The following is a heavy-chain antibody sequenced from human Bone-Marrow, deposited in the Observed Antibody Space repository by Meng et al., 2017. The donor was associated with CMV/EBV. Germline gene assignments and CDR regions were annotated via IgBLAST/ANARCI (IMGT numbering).Heavy chain of an antibody. V-gene: IGHV4-34*01. J-gene: IGHJ4*02. CDR2: INHSGST. CDR1: GGSFSGYY. CDR3: ARRLSVAVGRSFDY. D-gene: IGHD6-13*01. Sequence: SETLSLTCAVYGGSFSGYYWSWIRQPPGKGLEWIGEINHSGSTNYNPSLKSRVTISVDTSKNQFSLKLSSVTAADTAVYYCARRLSVAVGRSFDYWGQGTLVTVSS.